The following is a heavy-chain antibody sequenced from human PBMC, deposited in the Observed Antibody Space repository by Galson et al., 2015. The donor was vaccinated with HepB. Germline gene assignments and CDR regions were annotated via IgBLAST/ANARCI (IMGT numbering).Heavy chain of an antibody. CDR1: GFTFSSYS. CDR3: ARAIRNHYYDANGYADY. D-gene: IGHD3-22*01. J-gene: IGHJ4*02. V-gene: IGHV3-21*01. Sequence: SLRLSCAASGFTFSSYSMNWVRQAPGKGLEWVSSISSSSNYIYYADSVKGRFTISRDNAKNSLYLQMNSLRAEDTAVYYCARAIRNHYYDANGYADYWGQGTLVTVSS. CDR2: ISSSSNYI.